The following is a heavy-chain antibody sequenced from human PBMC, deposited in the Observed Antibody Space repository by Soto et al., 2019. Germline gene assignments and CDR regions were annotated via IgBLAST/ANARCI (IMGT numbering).Heavy chain of an antibody. Sequence: QVQLVESGGGVVQPGRSLRLSCAASGFTFSIYGMHWVRQAPGKGLEWVAVISYDGSDKHYADSVKGRFTISRDNSKNTLYLQMNSLRAEDTVVYYCAKDRDTYGSSYIFDYWGQGTLVTVSS. CDR3: AKDRDTYGSSYIFDY. D-gene: IGHD5-18*01. J-gene: IGHJ4*02. V-gene: IGHV3-30*18. CDR1: GFTFSIYG. CDR2: ISYDGSDK.